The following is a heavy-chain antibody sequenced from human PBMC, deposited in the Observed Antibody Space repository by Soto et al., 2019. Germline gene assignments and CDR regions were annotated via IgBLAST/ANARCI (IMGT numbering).Heavy chain of an antibody. V-gene: IGHV3-23*01. D-gene: IGHD1-26*01. CDR2: IGGSSGST. CDR3: AKELLSGRYQNFDY. Sequence: GGSLRLSCAASGFTFSSYAMTWVRQAPGKGLEWVSAIGGSSGSTYYADSVKGRFTISRDNSKNTLFLQMSSLTAEDTAVYYCAKELLSGRYQNFDYWGQGTLVTVSS. J-gene: IGHJ4*02. CDR1: GFTFSSYA.